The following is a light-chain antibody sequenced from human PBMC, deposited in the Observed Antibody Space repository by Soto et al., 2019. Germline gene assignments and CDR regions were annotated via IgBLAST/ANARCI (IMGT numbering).Light chain of an antibody. CDR3: QQYNSYSATWT. CDR1: QSISSW. CDR2: KAS. J-gene: IGKJ1*01. V-gene: IGKV1-5*03. Sequence: DIQRTQSHSTLSASVANRVAIACRSIQSISSWLAWYQQKPGKAPKLLIYKASSLESGVPSRFSGSGSGTEFTLTISSLQPDYFATYYCQQYNSYSATWTFGQGTKVDIK.